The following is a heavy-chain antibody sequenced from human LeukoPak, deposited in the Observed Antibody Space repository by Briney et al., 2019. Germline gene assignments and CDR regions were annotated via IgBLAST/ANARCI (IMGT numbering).Heavy chain of an antibody. CDR3: AIRGYYVTTYAYSYHAMDV. J-gene: IGHJ6*02. Sequence: GGSLSLSCTASGITFSDYSMHWVRQAPGKGLEWVSYISGSGRTIYYADSVKGRFTISRDSAKNSVHLQMNSLRDEDTAVYYCAIRGYYVTTYAYSYHAMDVWGQGTTVTVSS. D-gene: IGHD3-16*01. CDR2: ISGSGRTI. CDR1: GITFSDYS. V-gene: IGHV3-48*02.